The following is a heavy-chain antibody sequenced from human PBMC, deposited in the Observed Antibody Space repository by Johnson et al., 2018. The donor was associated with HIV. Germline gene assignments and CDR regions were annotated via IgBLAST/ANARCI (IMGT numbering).Heavy chain of an antibody. CDR1: GFTFSSYW. CDR2: IKQDGSEK. V-gene: IGHV3-7*03. CDR3: AKDLDQSGSWYVRLGGGFDI. Sequence: VQLVESGGGLVQPGGSLRLSCAASGFTFSSYWMSWVRQAPGKGLEWVANIKQDGSEKYYVDSVKGRFTISRDNSKNTLYLQMTSLRAGDTAVYYCAKDLDQSGSWYVRLGGGFDIWGQVTMVTVSS. J-gene: IGHJ3*02. D-gene: IGHD6-13*01.